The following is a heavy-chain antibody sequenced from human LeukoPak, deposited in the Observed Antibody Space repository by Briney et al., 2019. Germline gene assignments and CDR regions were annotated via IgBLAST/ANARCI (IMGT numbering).Heavy chain of an antibody. D-gene: IGHD7-27*01. V-gene: IGHV3-30*18. CDR1: GFTFSSYS. CDR3: AKDRFYWGNFFDY. Sequence: PGGSLRLSCAASGFTFSSYSMNWVRQAPGKGLEWVAIMSSDGKTPSYADSVRGRFTISRDNSKNTLYPQMNSLGPEDTAMYYCAKDRFYWGNFFDYWGQGTLVTVSS. CDR2: MSSDGKTP. J-gene: IGHJ4*02.